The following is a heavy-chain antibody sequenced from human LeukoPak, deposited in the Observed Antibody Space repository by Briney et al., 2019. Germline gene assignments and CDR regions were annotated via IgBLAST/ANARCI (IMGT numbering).Heavy chain of an antibody. CDR1: GFTFSGSA. J-gene: IGHJ3*02. V-gene: IGHV3-73*01. CDR3: TRFNWVESYYPMNAFDI. D-gene: IGHD1-26*01. Sequence: GGSLRLSCAASGFTFSGSAMHWVRQASGKGLEWVGRIRSKANSYATAYAASVKGRFTISRDDSKNTAYLQMNSLKTEDTAVYYCTRFNWVESYYPMNAFDIWGQGTMVTVSS. CDR2: IRSKANSYAT.